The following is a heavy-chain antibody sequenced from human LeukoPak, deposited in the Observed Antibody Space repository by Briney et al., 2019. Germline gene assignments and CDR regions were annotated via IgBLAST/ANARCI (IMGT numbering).Heavy chain of an antibody. V-gene: IGHV1-2*02. D-gene: IGHD3-16*01. J-gene: IGHJ3*01. CDR1: GYTFTGYY. CDR2: INPNSGGT. Sequence: ASVKVSCKTSGYTFTGYYMHWVRQAPGQGLEWMGWINPNSGGTNYAQIFQGRVTMTRDTSISTAYMELSMLRSDDTAVYYCARESTDRGNPFDFWGQGTLVTVSS. CDR3: ARESTDRGNPFDF.